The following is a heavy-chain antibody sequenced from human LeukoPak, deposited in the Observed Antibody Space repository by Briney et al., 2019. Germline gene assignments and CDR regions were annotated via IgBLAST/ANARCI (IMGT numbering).Heavy chain of an antibody. CDR2: IYTSGST. CDR1: GGSISSGSYY. V-gene: IGHV4-61*02. Sequence: PSETLSLTCTVSGGSISSGSYYWSWIRQPAGKGLEWIGRIYTSGSTNYNPSLKSRVTISVDTSKNQFSLKLSSVTAADTAVYYCARDGLGSSSPFYYFDYWGQGTLVTVSS. J-gene: IGHJ4*02. CDR3: ARDGLGSSSPFYYFDY. D-gene: IGHD6-6*01.